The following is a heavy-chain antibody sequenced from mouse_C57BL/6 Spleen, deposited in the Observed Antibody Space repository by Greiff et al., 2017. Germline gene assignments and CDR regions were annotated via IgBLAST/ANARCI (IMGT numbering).Heavy chain of an antibody. CDR2: IWRGGST. V-gene: IGHV2-5*01. Sequence: VMLVESGPGLVQPSQSLSITCPVSGFSLTSYGVHWVRHSPGTGLEWLGVIWRGGSTDDNAAFMSRLSITKDNSKSQVFFKMNRLQADDTAIYYCAKKEGAAQATGAMDYWGQGTSVTVSS. D-gene: IGHD3-2*02. J-gene: IGHJ4*01. CDR3: AKKEGAAQATGAMDY. CDR1: GFSLTSYG.